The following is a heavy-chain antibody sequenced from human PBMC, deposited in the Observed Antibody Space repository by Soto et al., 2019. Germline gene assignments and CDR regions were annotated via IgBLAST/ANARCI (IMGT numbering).Heavy chain of an antibody. CDR1: GGSISSYY. CDR2: IYYSGST. J-gene: IGHJ4*02. V-gene: IGHV4-59*08. Sequence: PSETLSLTCTVSGGSISSYYWSWIRQPPGKGLEWIGYIYYSGSTNYNPSLKSRVTISVDTSKNQFSLKLSSVTAADTAVYYCARTGLGYCSSTSCYDFDYWGQRTLVTVSS. CDR3: ARTGLGYCSSTSCYDFDY. D-gene: IGHD2-2*01.